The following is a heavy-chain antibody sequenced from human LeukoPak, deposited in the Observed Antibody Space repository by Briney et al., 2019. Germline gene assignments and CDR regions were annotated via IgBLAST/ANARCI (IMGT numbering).Heavy chain of an antibody. Sequence: GGSLRLSCAASGFKVSSRYMSWVRQAPGRGLDWVSVIYSGGSTYYADSVKGRFIISRDNLKNTVFLQVNSLRVEDTAVYYCARGNGAGYYYYLDVWGKGTTVTVSS. D-gene: IGHD6-19*01. CDR2: IYSGGST. V-gene: IGHV3-53*01. J-gene: IGHJ6*03. CDR1: GFKVSSRY. CDR3: ARGNGAGYYYYLDV.